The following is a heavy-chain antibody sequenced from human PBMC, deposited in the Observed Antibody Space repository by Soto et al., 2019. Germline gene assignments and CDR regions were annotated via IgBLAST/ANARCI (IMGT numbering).Heavy chain of an antibody. V-gene: IGHV3-23*01. D-gene: IGHD3-3*01. CDR2: IFSGGTST. Sequence: GGSLRFSCSASGFAFSDYTMNWVRLAPGKGLEWVAGIFSGGTSTYYAGSVTGRFTISRDNSKSTLYLQMNSLRVEDTAIYYCTKDRHPDGIWSFDSWGQGTLVTVSS. J-gene: IGHJ4*02. CDR3: TKDRHPDGIWSFDS. CDR1: GFAFSDYT.